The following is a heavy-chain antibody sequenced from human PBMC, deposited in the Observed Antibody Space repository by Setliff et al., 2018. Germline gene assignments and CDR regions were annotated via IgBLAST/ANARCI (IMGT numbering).Heavy chain of an antibody. V-gene: IGHV1-8*02. D-gene: IGHD3-10*01. CDR1: GYTFTSYD. Sequence: ASVKVSCKASGYTFTSYDINWVRQATGQGLEWMGWMNPNSGNTGYAQKFQGRVTMTRNTSISTAYMELSSLGSEDTAVYYCARAELLWFGGFDPWGQGTLVTVS. J-gene: IGHJ5*02. CDR3: ARAELLWFGGFDP. CDR2: MNPNSGNT.